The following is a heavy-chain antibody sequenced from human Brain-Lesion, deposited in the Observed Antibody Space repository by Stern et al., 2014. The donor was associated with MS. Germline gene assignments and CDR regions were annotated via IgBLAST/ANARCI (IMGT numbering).Heavy chain of an antibody. J-gene: IGHJ6*02. Sequence: QMQLVQYGAELKKPGSSVKVSCKASGGTFSSYTVSWVRQAPGQGLEWMGKIIPILGVANYAPKFQGRVTITADKFTGTAYMEVTSLRSEDTAIYYCTTSPYGLDAWGQGTTVTVSS. CDR2: IIPILGVA. D-gene: IGHD1-14*01. CDR3: TTSPYGLDA. CDR1: GGTFSSYT. V-gene: IGHV1-69*09.